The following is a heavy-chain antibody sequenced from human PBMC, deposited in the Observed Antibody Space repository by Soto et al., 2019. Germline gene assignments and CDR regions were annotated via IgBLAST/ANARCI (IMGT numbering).Heavy chain of an antibody. CDR2: IDHGGST. V-gene: IGHV4-34*01. Sequence: SETLSLTCTVSGGSISSYHWTWIRQTPGKGLEWIGEIDHGGSTNYNPCLKNRVSISLHTSNKQFSLSLSSVTAADTALYYCARGFGGGINNWFDPWAQGTLVTVSS. D-gene: IGHD3-16*01. CDR3: ARGFGGGINNWFDP. J-gene: IGHJ5*02. CDR1: GGSISSYH.